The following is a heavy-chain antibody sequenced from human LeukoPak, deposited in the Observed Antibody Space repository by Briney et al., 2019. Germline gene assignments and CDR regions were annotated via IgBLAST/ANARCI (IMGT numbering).Heavy chain of an antibody. CDR2: IRYDGSNK. J-gene: IGHJ6*03. CDR3: AKGGNIRVLDYYYYMDV. D-gene: IGHD2/OR15-2a*01. CDR1: GFTFSSYG. Sequence: GGSLRPSCAASGFTFSSYGMHWVRQAPGKGLEWVAFIRYDGSNKYYADSVKGRFTISRDNSKNTLYLQMNSLRAEDTAVYYCAKGGNIRVLDYYYYMDVWGKGTTVTVSS. V-gene: IGHV3-30*02.